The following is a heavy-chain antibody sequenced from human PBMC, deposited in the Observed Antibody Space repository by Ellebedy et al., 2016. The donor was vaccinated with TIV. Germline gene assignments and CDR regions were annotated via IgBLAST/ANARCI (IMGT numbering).Heavy chain of an antibody. CDR3: AVVDFC. CDR2: IFTSDIT. CDR1: GVVVNSYY. D-gene: IGHD2-15*01. Sequence: PGGSLRLSCAASGVVVNSYYITWARQAPGKGLDWVSVIFTSDITSYADSVRGRFTISRDTYKNTVSLQMNSLRVEDTAIYYCAVVDFCWGQGTLVTVSS. V-gene: IGHV3-53*01. J-gene: IGHJ4*02.